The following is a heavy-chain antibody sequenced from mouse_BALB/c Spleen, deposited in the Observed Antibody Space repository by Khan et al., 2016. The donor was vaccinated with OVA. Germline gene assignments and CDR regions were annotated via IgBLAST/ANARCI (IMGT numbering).Heavy chain of an antibody. CDR2: TNPTNGRT. Sequence: QVQLQQSGAELVKAGASVKMSCKASGYTFTSYWMHWVKQRLGQGLEWFAETNPTNGRTYYNEKFKSKATLTVDKSSSTAYMLLNCPTFEASAVYYCARIKKIVATYFDYWGQGTTLTVSS. J-gene: IGHJ2*01. D-gene: IGHD1-1*01. CDR3: ARIKKIVATYFDY. CDR1: GYTFTSYW. V-gene: IGHV1S81*02.